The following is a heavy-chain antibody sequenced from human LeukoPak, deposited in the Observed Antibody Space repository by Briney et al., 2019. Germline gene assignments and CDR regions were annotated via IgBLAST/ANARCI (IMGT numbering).Heavy chain of an antibody. D-gene: IGHD2-2*01. CDR3: ARLRLSTYYGMDV. V-gene: IGHV1-2*02. CDR2: INPNSGGT. J-gene: IGHJ6*02. Sequence: MHWVRQAPGQGLEWMGWINPNSGGTNYAQKFQGRVTMTRDTSISTAYMELSRLRSDDTAVYYCARLRLSTYYGMDVWGQGTTVTVSS.